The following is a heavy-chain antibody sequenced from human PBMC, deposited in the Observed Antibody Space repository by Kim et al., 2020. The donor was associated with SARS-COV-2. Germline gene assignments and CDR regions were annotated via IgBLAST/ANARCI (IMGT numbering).Heavy chain of an antibody. CDR1: GGSFSGYY. CDR2: INHSGST. D-gene: IGHD1-26*01. V-gene: IGHV4-34*01. Sequence: SETLSLTCAVYGGSFSGYYWSWIRQPPGKGLEWIGEINHSGSTNYNPSLKSRVTISVDTSKNQFSLKLSSVTAADTAVYYCARGRGRVGANGLAGYYYYYGMDVWGQGTTVTVSS. CDR3: ARGRGRVGANGLAGYYYYYGMDV. J-gene: IGHJ6*02.